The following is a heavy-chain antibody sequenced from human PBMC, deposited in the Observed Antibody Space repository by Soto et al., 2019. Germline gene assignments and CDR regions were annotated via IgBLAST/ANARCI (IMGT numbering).Heavy chain of an antibody. Sequence: QVQLQESGPGLVKPSQTLSLTCTVSGGSISSGDYYWSWIRQPPGKGLEWIGYIYYSGSTYYNPSLKSRVTISVDTSKNQFSLKLSSLTAADTAVYYCARGADSRGYYYDLWGRGTLVTVSS. J-gene: IGHJ2*01. D-gene: IGHD3-22*01. CDR3: ARGADSRGYYYDL. CDR1: GGSISSGDYY. CDR2: IYYSGST. V-gene: IGHV4-30-4*01.